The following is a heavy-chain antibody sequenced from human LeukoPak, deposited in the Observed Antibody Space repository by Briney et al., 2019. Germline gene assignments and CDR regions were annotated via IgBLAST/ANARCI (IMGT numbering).Heavy chain of an antibody. CDR3: ARNGGFLWFGELLGKFFDY. V-gene: IGHV3-33*01. CDR2: IWYDGSNK. CDR1: GFTLSSYG. D-gene: IGHD3-10*01. Sequence: GGSLRLSCAASGFTLSSYGMHWVRQAPGKGLEWVAVIWYDGSNKYYADSVKGRFTISRDNSKNTLYLQMNSLRAEDTAVYYCARNGGFLWFGELLGKFFDYWGQGTLVTVSS. J-gene: IGHJ4*02.